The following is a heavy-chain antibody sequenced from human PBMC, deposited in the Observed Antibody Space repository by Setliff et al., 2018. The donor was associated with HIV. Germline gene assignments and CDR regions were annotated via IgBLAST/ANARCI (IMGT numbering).Heavy chain of an antibody. CDR1: GFTFSSYS. V-gene: IGHV3-48*01. J-gene: IGHJ6*03. D-gene: IGHD2-2*03. CDR3: AGAGPLDNYYMDA. CDR2: ISSSSSII. Sequence: GGSLRLSCAASGFTFSSYSMNWVRQAPGKGLEWVSYISSSSSIIYYADSVKGRFTISRDNARNSLYLQMNSLRAEDTAVYYCAGAGPLDNYYMDAWGKGTTVTVSS.